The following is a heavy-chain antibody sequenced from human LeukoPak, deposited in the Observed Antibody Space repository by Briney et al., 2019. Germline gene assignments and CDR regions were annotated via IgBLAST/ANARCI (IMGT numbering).Heavy chain of an antibody. CDR1: GVTFSSYA. J-gene: IGHJ4*02. CDR3: GSDRFGSLPFDR. V-gene: IGHV1-69*01. Sequence: EASVRVSCAASGVTFSSYAMSWVRQAPGQGLEWVAGIIRIFGRTNYAHTFKGRFTITGDDSKNTVYLQLNSLRSEDTAVYYCGSDRFGSLPFDRWGQGTMVTFAS. CDR2: IIRIFGRT. D-gene: IGHD3-3*01.